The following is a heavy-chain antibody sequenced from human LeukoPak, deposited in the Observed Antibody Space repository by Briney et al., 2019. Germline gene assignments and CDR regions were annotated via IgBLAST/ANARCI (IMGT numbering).Heavy chain of an antibody. CDR2: ISSNGGST. V-gene: IGHV3-64D*09. Sequence: GGSLRLSCAASGFTFSSYSMNWVRQAPGKGLEYVSAISSNGGSTYYADSVKGRFTISRDNSKNTLYLQMSSLRAEDTAVYYCAREYCSGGSCYRRQYYFDYWGQGTLVTVSS. D-gene: IGHD2-15*01. CDR1: GFTFSSYS. J-gene: IGHJ4*02. CDR3: AREYCSGGSCYRRQYYFDY.